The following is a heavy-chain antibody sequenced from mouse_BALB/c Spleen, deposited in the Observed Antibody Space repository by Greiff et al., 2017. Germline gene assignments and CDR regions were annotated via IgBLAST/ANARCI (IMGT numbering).Heavy chain of an antibody. V-gene: IGHV1-42*01. D-gene: IGHD2-1*01. CDR2: INPSTGGT. CDR3: AREYNYGNYVGEFAY. CDR1: GYSFTDYY. J-gene: IGHJ3*01. Sequence: EVQLQQSGPELVKTGASVKISCKASGYSFTDYYMHWVKQSPEKSFEWIGEINPSTGGTSYNQKFKGKATLTVDKSSSTAYMQLKSLTSEDSAVYYCAREYNYGNYVGEFAYWGQGTLVTVSA.